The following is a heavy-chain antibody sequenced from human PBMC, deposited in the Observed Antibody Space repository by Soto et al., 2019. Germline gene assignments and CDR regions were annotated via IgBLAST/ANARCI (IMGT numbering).Heavy chain of an antibody. Sequence: PSETLSLTCAVYGGSFSGHYWSWIRQPPGKGLEWIGEIIHSGSTNYNPSLKRRVTISVDTSKNQFSLKLNSLTAADTAVYYCARKLIRGWYVDSWGQGTPVTVSS. CDR3: ARKLIRGWYVDS. CDR1: GGSFSGHY. CDR2: IIHSGST. J-gene: IGHJ4*02. V-gene: IGHV4-34*12. D-gene: IGHD6-19*01.